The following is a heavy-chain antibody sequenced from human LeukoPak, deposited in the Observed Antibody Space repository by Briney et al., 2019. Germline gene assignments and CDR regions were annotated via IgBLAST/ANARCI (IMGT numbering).Heavy chain of an antibody. CDR1: GFTFSGSA. Sequence: GGSLRLSCAASGFTFSGSAMHWVRQASGKGLEWVGRIRSKANSYATAYAASVKGRFTISRDDSKNTAYLQMNSLKTEDTAVYYCTRMADYDILTGYYPHGGFDYWGQGTLVTVSS. CDR3: TRMADYDILTGYYPHGGFDY. CDR2: IRSKANSYAT. D-gene: IGHD3-9*01. J-gene: IGHJ4*02. V-gene: IGHV3-73*01.